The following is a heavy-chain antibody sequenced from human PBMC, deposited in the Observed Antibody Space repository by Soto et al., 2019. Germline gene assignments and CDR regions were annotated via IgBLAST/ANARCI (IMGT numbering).Heavy chain of an antibody. CDR1: GYSIPVHY. Sequence: GASVKVSCKASGYSIPVHYMHWVRQAPGQGLEWMGWINPNRGGTNSAQKFQGRVTMTWDTSISTAYMELSRLRFDDTAVYYCAKETLQRVVVPAASGMDVWGQGTTVTVSS. CDR3: AKETLQRVVVPAASGMDV. CDR2: INPNRGGT. J-gene: IGHJ6*02. V-gene: IGHV1-2*02. D-gene: IGHD2-2*01.